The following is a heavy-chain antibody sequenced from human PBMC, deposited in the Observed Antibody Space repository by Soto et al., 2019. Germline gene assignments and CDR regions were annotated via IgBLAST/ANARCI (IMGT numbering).Heavy chain of an antibody. V-gene: IGHV3-33*01. CDR1: GFTFSSYG. J-gene: IGHJ4*02. Sequence: QVQLVESGGGVVQPGRSLRLSCAASGFTFSSYGMHWVRQAPGKGLEWVAVIWYDGSNKYYADSVKGRFTISRDNSKNTLDLQMNSMRAEDTAVYYCARDGEGDSYYFDYWGQGTLFTVSS. D-gene: IGHD2-21*02. CDR2: IWYDGSNK. CDR3: ARDGEGDSYYFDY.